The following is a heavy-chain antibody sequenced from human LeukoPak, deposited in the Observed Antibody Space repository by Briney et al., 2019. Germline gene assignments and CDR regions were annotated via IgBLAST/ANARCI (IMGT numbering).Heavy chain of an antibody. Sequence: ASVKVSCKASGYTFTSYDINWVRQATGQGLEWMGWMNPNSGNTGYAQKFQGRVTMTRNTSISTAYMELSSLRSEDTAVYYCARGYDFWSGYYTDYYYGTDVWGQGTTVTVSS. CDR2: MNPNSGNT. J-gene: IGHJ6*02. CDR1: GYTFTSYD. V-gene: IGHV1-8*01. D-gene: IGHD3-3*01. CDR3: ARGYDFWSGYYTDYYYGTDV.